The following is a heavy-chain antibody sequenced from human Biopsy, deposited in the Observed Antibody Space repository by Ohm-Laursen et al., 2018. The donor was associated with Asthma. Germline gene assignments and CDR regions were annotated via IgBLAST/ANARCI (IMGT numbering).Heavy chain of an antibody. V-gene: IGHV3-30*03. D-gene: IGHD3-22*01. J-gene: IGHJ3*02. CDR3: ARQSGQDYGDSSGFDI. CDR2: VSSDGHNK. CDR1: GFVFSQCG. Sequence: SLRLSCAASGFVFSQCGMHWVRQGPGKGREWVALVSSDGHNKYYEDSVKGRFTISRDNSRNRLYLQINRLTVEDSAVYFCARQSGQDYGDSSGFDIWGQGTKVAVSS.